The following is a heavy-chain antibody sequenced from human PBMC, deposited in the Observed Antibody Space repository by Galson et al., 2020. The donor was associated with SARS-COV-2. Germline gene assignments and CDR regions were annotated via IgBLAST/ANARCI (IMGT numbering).Heavy chain of an antibody. J-gene: IGHJ3*02. V-gene: IGHV3-48*03. CDR2: ISSSGTNI. CDR1: GFSFSDYE. D-gene: IGHD6-13*01. Sequence: GGSLRLTCAGSGFSFSDYEMNWVRHGPGKGLEWVSYISSSGTNIYYADSVKGRFTISRDNAKNSLYLQMTSLRAEDTAIYYCASPYLAAASFFGAFDIWGPGTMVTVSS. CDR3: ASPYLAAASFFGAFDI.